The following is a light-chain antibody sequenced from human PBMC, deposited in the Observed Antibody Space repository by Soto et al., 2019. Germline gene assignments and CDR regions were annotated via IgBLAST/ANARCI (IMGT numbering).Light chain of an antibody. CDR1: QSVHSDW. CDR2: GAS. V-gene: IGKV3-20*01. CDR3: QQYGNFPYT. J-gene: IGKJ2*01. Sequence: EIVLKQSTGTLSLSPGEIATLSCRASQSVHSDWLAWYRHKPGQAPRLLIYGASSRATGVPDRVSGSGSGTDFTLTINRLEPEDFAVYYCQQYGNFPYTFGQGTKLEIK.